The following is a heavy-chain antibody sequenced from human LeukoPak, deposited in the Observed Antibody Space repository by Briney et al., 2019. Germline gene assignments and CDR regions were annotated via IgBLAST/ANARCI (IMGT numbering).Heavy chain of an antibody. Sequence: GASVTVSCKASGYTFTGYYMHWVRQAPGQGLDCMGWINPNSGGTNYAQKFQGRVTMTRDTAISTAYMELSRLRSDDTAVYYCARVGMAARINWFDPWGQGTLVTVSS. V-gene: IGHV1-2*02. CDR2: INPNSGGT. CDR3: ARVGMAARINWFDP. D-gene: IGHD6-6*01. J-gene: IGHJ5*02. CDR1: GYTFTGYY.